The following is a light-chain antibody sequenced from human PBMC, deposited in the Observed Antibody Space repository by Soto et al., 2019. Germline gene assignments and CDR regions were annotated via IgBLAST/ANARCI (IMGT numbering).Light chain of an antibody. V-gene: IGLV6-57*04. CDR3: QSYDSSNVV. CDR1: SGSIASNY. Sequence: NFMLTQPHSVSESPGKTVTISCTRSSGSIASNYVQWYQQRPGSAPTTVIYEDNQRPSGVPDRFSCSIDSSSNSASLTNSRLKTEDEADYYCQSYDSSNVVFGGGTKVTVL. CDR2: EDN. J-gene: IGLJ2*01.